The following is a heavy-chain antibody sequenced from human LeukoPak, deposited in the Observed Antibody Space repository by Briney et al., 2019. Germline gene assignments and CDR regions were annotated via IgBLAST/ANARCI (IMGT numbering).Heavy chain of an antibody. CDR3: ARGVVATITDY. D-gene: IGHD5-12*01. CDR2: IYYSGST. Sequence: SETLSLTCTVSGGSISSYYWSWIRQPPGKGLEWIEYIYYSGSTNYNPSLKSRVTISVDTSKNQFSLKLSSVTAADTAVYYCARGVVATITDYWGQGTLVTVSS. CDR1: GGSISSYY. J-gene: IGHJ4*02. V-gene: IGHV4-59*01.